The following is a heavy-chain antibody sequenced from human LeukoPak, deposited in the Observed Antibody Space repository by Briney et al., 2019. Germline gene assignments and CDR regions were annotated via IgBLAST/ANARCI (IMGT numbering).Heavy chain of an antibody. V-gene: IGHV4-61*02. CDR2: IYTSGST. D-gene: IGHD6-13*01. CDR1: GGSISSGSYY. J-gene: IGHJ3*02. Sequence: SQTLSLTCTVSGGSISSGSYYWSWIRQPAGKGLEWIGRIYTSGSTNYNPSLKSQVTISVDTSKNQFSLKLSSVTAADTAVYYCARGSWYDAFDIWGQGTMVTVSS. CDR3: ARGSWYDAFDI.